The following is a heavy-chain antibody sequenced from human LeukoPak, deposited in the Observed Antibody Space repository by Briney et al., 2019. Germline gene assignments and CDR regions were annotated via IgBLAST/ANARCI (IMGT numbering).Heavy chain of an antibody. CDR2: IYCGDSDT. CDR1: GYSFTSYW. Sequence: PGESLKISCKGSGYSFTSYWIGWVRQMPGKGLEWMGNIYCGDSDTRYRPSFQGQVTISADKSISTAYLQWSSLKAPDTAMYYCARAWELQTVYFDYWGEGTLVTVSS. J-gene: IGHJ4*02. CDR3: ARAWELQTVYFDY. D-gene: IGHD1-26*01. V-gene: IGHV5-51*01.